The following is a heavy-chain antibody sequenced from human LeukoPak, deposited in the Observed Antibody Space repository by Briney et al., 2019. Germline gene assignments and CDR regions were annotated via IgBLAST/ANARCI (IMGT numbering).Heavy chain of an antibody. CDR1: GFTFSSYA. J-gene: IGHJ5*02. CDR3: AKDLVRGVIRPPNWFDP. D-gene: IGHD3-10*01. CDR2: ISGSGGST. Sequence: TGGSLRLSCAASGFTFSSYAMSWVRQAPGKGLEWVSAISGSGGSTYYADSVKGRFTISRDNSKNTLYLQINSLRAEDTAVYYCAKDLVRGVIRPPNWFDPWGQGTLVTVSS. V-gene: IGHV3-23*01.